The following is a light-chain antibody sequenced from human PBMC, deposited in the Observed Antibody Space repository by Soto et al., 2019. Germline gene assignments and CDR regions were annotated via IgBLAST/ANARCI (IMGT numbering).Light chain of an antibody. CDR2: SVS. J-gene: IGLJ1*01. CDR3: CSYAGSYTYV. V-gene: IGLV2-11*01. Sequence: LTQPRSVSGSPGQSVTISCTGTSSDVGGHNYVSWYQQYPGKAPRLLLSSVSKRPSGVPDRFSGSKSGNTASLTISGLQAEDEADYYCCSYAGSYTYVFGTGTKVTV. CDR1: SSDVGGHNY.